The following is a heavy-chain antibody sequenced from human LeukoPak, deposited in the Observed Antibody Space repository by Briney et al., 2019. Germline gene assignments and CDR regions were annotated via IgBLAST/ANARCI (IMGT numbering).Heavy chain of an antibody. CDR2: ISGSGGTT. Sequence: GGSLRLSCAASGFTFSSYGMSWVRQAPGKGLEYVSGISGSGGTTYYADSVKGRFTIFRDSSKNTLYLQMNGLRAEDSALYYCAKDRSGYDYYGQYYFDYWGQGALVTVSA. D-gene: IGHD5-12*01. CDR3: AKDRSGYDYYGQYYFDY. V-gene: IGHV3-23*01. CDR1: GFTFSSYG. J-gene: IGHJ4*02.